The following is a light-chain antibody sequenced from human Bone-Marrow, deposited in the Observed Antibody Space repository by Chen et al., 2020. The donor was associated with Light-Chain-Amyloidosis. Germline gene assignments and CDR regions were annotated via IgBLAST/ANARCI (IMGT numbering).Light chain of an antibody. CDR3: QHFNGYPWT. CDR2: NAA. CDR1: PSVSRW. J-gene: IGKJ1*01. Sequence: DIQLTQSPPTLSASIGDRVTITCRASPSVSRWLAWYQQKPGKAPKLLIYNAATLETGVPSRFRGSGSGTEFTLTISSLQPDDFATYYCQHFNGYPWTFGQGSKVEIK. V-gene: IGKV1-5*03.